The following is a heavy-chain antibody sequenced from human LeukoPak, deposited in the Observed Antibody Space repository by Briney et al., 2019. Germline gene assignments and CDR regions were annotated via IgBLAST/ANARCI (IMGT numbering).Heavy chain of an antibody. CDR2: INQDGSKK. J-gene: IGHJ4*02. CDR3: ATAPAAADSC. V-gene: IGHV3-7*01. Sequence: GGSLRLSCEASGFTFSNSWMTWVRQAPGKGLEWVANINQDGSKKTYVDSVKGRFTISRDNAKNSLYLQMNSLRAEDTAVYYCATAPAAADSCWGQGTLVAVSS. CDR1: GFTFSNSW. D-gene: IGHD6-13*01.